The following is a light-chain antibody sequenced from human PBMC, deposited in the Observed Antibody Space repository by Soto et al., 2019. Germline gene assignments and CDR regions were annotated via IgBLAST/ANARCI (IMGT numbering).Light chain of an antibody. CDR3: AAWDDSLNGVV. V-gene: IGLV1-44*01. CDR2: GNN. J-gene: IGLJ2*01. CDR1: SSDVGGYNY. Sequence: QSALTQPASVSGSPGQSITISCTGTSSDVGGYNYVSWYQQLPGTAPKLLIYGNNQRPSGVPDRFSGSKSGTSASLAISGLQSEDEADYYCAAWDDSLNGVVFGGGTKLTVL.